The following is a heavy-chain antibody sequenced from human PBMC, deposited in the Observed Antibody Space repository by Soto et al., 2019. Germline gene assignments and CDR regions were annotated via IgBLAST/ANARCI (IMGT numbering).Heavy chain of an antibody. Sequence: SETLSLTCAVYGGSFSGYYWSWIRQPPGKGLEWIGEINHSGSTYYNPSLKSRVTISVDTSKNQFSLKLSSVTAADTAVYYCARTYYYGSGSYYSRMDVWGQGTTVTVSS. J-gene: IGHJ6*02. CDR1: GGSFSGYY. CDR2: INHSGST. CDR3: ARTYYYGSGSYYSRMDV. D-gene: IGHD3-10*01. V-gene: IGHV4-34*01.